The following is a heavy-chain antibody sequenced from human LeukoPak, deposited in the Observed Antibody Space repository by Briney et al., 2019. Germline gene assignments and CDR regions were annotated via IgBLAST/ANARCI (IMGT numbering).Heavy chain of an antibody. Sequence: SETLSLTCTVSNGSINSYYWSWIRQSPGKGLEWIGNIYYTGSTNYNPSLKSRVTISVDTSKNQFSLKLSSVTAADTAIYYCARLPLDYGDYGGSDYWGQGTLVTVST. CDR1: NGSINSYY. D-gene: IGHD4-23*01. CDR3: ARLPLDYGDYGGSDY. CDR2: IYYTGST. V-gene: IGHV4-59*08. J-gene: IGHJ4*02.